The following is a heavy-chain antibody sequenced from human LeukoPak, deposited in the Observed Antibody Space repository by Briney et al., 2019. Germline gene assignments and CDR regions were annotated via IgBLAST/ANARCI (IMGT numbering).Heavy chain of an antibody. Sequence: GSLRLSCAASGFTFSSYGMHWVRQAPGKGLEWVAVIWYDGSNEYYADSVKGRFTISRDNSKNTLYLQMNSLRAEDTAVYYCARNQNYYASGSYLSWGQGTLVTVSS. CDR3: ARNQNYYASGSYLS. D-gene: IGHD3-10*01. CDR2: IWYDGSNE. CDR1: GFTFSSYG. V-gene: IGHV3-33*01. J-gene: IGHJ5*02.